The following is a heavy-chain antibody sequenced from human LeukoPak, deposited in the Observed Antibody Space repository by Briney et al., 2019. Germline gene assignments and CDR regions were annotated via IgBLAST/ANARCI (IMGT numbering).Heavy chain of an antibody. D-gene: IGHD2-2*01. CDR1: GYSFISYW. Sequence: NLGESLKISCKGLGYSFISYWIVWVRQVPGKGLEWIGIFYPTDSETSYSPSFQRQATFSADNSINPAHLQWSSLTASDTVMYYCARRDRVAVGDFDHWGQGTLVTVSS. V-gene: IGHV5-51*01. CDR2: FYPTDSET. CDR3: ARRDRVAVGDFDH. J-gene: IGHJ4*02.